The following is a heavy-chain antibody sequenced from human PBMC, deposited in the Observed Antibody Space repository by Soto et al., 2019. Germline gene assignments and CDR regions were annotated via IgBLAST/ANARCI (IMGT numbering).Heavy chain of an antibody. J-gene: IGHJ3*02. CDR3: ARHVRPSGYYDLVDAFDI. D-gene: IGHD3-22*01. Sequence: QVQLQESGPGLVKPSETLSLTCTVSGGSISSYYWSWIRQPPGKGLELIGYIYYSGSTNYNPSLKSRVTISVDTSKNQFSLKLSSVTAADTAVYYCARHVRPSGYYDLVDAFDIWGQGTMVTVSS. CDR2: IYYSGST. CDR1: GGSISSYY. V-gene: IGHV4-59*08.